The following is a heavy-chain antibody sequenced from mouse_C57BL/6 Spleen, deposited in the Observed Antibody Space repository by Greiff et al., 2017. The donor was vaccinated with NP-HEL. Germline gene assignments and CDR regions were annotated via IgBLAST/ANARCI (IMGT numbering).Heavy chain of an antibody. CDR1: GYAFSSYW. V-gene: IGHV1-80*01. Sequence: QVQLKQSGAELVKPGASVKISCKASGYAFSSYWMNWVKQRPGKGLEWIGQIYPGDGDTNYNGKFKGKATLTADKSSSTAYMQLSSLTSEDSAVYFCARGEVNGYFDYWGQGTTLTVSS. D-gene: IGHD2-2*01. CDR3: ARGEVNGYFDY. J-gene: IGHJ2*01. CDR2: IYPGDGDT.